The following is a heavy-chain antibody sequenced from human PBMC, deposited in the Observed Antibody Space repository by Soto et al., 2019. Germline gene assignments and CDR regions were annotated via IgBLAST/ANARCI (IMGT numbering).Heavy chain of an antibody. Sequence: GGSLRLSCAASGFTFSSYGMHWVRQAPGKGLEWVSAITCGGGNTYYADSVKGRFTISRDNSKNTLYLQMNSLRAEDTAVYYCAKERVGVVYYYYGMDVWGQGTTVTVSS. CDR1: GFTFSSYG. CDR2: ITCGGGNT. CDR3: AKERVGVVYYYYGMDV. D-gene: IGHD3-3*01. J-gene: IGHJ6*02. V-gene: IGHV3-30*18.